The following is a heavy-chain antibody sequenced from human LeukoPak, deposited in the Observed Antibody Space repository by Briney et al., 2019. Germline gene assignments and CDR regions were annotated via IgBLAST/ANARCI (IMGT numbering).Heavy chain of an antibody. J-gene: IGHJ3*01. CDR1: GFSLEDYA. CDR2: ISWDGRNM. D-gene: IGHD2-15*01. Sequence: PGGSLRLSCAAAGFSLEDYAMHWVRQAPGKGLEWVSSISWDGRNMAYADSVKGRFTISRDNAQNSLYLQMNSLRTEDTALYYCIKDMGFDLLKDAFDLWAQGILVTVSS. CDR3: IKDMGFDLLKDAFDL. V-gene: IGHV3-9*01.